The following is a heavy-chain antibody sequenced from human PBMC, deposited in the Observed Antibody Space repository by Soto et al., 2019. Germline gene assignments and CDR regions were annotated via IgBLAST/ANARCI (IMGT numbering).Heavy chain of an antibody. CDR2: TYYRAKWFN. J-gene: IGHJ4*02. V-gene: IGHV6-1*01. CDR3: ARDRDGSGRTDFYC. D-gene: IGHD6-19*01. CDR1: GDSVSSNSAA. Sequence: SQTLSLTCAISGDSVSSNSAAWNWIRQSPSRGLEWLGRTYYRAKWFNDYAVSVKSRITISPDTSKNQFSLQLNSVTPEDTAVYYCARDRDGSGRTDFYCWGQGTLVTVSS.